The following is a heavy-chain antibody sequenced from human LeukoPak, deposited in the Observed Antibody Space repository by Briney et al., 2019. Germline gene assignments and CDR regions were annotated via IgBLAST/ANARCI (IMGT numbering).Heavy chain of an antibody. CDR1: GLILSNR. J-gene: IGHJ4*02. Sequence: PGGSLRLSCAASGLILSNRMNWVRQAPGKGLEWVSYISSSGNSREYADSVKGRFTISRDNARDSLHLQMNSLRVEDTAVYYCARADKPGIAAAPLSWGQGTLVTVSS. V-gene: IGHV3-48*04. D-gene: IGHD6-13*01. CDR2: ISSSGNSR. CDR3: ARADKPGIAAAPLS.